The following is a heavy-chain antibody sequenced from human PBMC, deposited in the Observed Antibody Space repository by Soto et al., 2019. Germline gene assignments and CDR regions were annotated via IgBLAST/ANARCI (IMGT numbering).Heavy chain of an antibody. CDR2: ISCRGEST. CDR1: GFTFSSYA. V-gene: IGHV3-23*01. Sequence: EVQLLESGGILVHPGGSLRLSCAASGFTFSSYAMTWVRQSPGKWLEWVSAISCRGESTYYADSVKGRFTISRDQSKNTRYLQMHSLRAEDTAVYFCSKERDNGSDRYYFDDWGQGTLVTVSS. D-gene: IGHD5-12*01. J-gene: IGHJ4*02. CDR3: SKERDNGSDRYYFDD.